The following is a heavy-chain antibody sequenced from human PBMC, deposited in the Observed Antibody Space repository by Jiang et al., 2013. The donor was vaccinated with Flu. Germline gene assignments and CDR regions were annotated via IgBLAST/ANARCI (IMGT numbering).Heavy chain of an antibody. Sequence: GQGLEWMGGIIPIFGTANYAQKFQGRVTITADKSTSTAYMELSSLRSEDTAVYYCARGNLRYFDWSTQYYFDYWGQGTLVTVSS. V-gene: IGHV1-69*06. CDR3: ARGNLRYFDWSTQYYFDY. D-gene: IGHD3-9*01. CDR2: IIPIFGTA. J-gene: IGHJ4*02.